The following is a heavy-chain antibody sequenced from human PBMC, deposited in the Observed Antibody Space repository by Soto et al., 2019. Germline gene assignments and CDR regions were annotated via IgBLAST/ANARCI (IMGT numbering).Heavy chain of an antibody. Sequence: QVQLVQSGAEVKKPGSSVKVSCKASGGTFSSYAISWVRQAPGQGLEWMGGIIPIFGTANYAQKFQGRVTITADESTSTAYMELSSLRSEDTAVYYCARAKGRTVTTTPDDAFDIWGQGTMVTVSS. CDR1: GGTFSSYA. D-gene: IGHD4-17*01. J-gene: IGHJ3*02. V-gene: IGHV1-69*01. CDR3: ARAKGRTVTTTPDDAFDI. CDR2: IIPIFGTA.